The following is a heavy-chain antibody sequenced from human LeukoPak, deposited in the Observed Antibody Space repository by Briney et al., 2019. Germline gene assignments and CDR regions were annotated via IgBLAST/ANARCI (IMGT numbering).Heavy chain of an antibody. V-gene: IGHV3-30*02. CDR1: GFIFSSYG. CDR2: IRYDGSDK. CDR3: AKDSNQNFDY. J-gene: IGHJ4*02. D-gene: IGHD1-14*01. Sequence: TGGSLRLSCGASGFIFSSYGMHWVRQAPGKGLEWVAFIRYDGSDKYYTDSVKGRFTISRDNSKNTLYLQMNSLRAEDTAVYYCAKDSNQNFDYWGKGTLVSVSS.